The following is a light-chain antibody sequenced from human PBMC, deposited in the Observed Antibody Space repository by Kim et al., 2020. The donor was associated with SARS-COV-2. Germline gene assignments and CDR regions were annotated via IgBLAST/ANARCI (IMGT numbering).Light chain of an antibody. V-gene: IGLV1-40*01. CDR2: VNI. CDR1: SSNIGAGYD. J-gene: IGLJ2*01. Sequence: RVTISCTGSSSNIGAGYDVHWYQQLPGTAPKLLIYVNINRPSGVPDRFSGSKSGTSASLAITGLQAEDEADYYCQSYDSSLSGVVFGGGTQLTVL. CDR3: QSYDSSLSGVV.